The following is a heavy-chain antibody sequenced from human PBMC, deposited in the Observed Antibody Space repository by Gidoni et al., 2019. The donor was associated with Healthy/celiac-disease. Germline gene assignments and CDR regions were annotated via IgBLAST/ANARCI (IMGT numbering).Heavy chain of an antibody. V-gene: IGHV3-21*01. J-gene: IGHJ4*02. Sequence: EVQLVESGGGLVKPGGSLRLSCAASGFTFSSYSMNWVRQAPGKGLEWVSSISSSSSYIDYADSVKGRFTISRDNAKNSLYLQMNSLRAEDTAVYYCASGHGRNSYGRNFDYWGQGTLVTVSS. CDR2: ISSSSSYI. CDR3: ASGHGRNSYGRNFDY. CDR1: GFTFSSYS. D-gene: IGHD1-7*01.